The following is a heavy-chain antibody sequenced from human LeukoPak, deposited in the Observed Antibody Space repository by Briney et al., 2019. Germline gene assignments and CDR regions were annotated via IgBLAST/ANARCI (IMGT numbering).Heavy chain of an antibody. J-gene: IGHJ4*02. Sequence: PSETLSLTGSVSGRSVSSYYWSWIRQSPGKGLEWIGYIHNSGRTNYNPSLKSRVTGFVDTSKNQVSLRLSSVTAADTAVYYCARHGTISSESYFDYWGQGALVTVSS. V-gene: IGHV4-59*08. CDR2: IHNSGRT. CDR1: GRSVSSYY. D-gene: IGHD1-14*01. CDR3: ARHGTISSESYFDY.